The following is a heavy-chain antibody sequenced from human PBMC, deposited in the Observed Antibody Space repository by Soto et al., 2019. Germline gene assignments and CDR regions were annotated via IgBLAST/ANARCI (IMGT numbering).Heavy chain of an antibody. J-gene: IGHJ4*02. CDR2: INSNSRCI. CDR3: ASPYFSWPATFGY. Sequence: GGSLRLSCAASGFTFSSYSMNWVRQAPGKGLEWVSSINSNSRCISYADSVKGRFTISRDNAKNTLYLQMNSLRAEDTAVYYCASPYFSWPATFGYWGQGTLVTVSS. D-gene: IGHD1-26*01. CDR1: GFTFSSYS. V-gene: IGHV3-21*01.